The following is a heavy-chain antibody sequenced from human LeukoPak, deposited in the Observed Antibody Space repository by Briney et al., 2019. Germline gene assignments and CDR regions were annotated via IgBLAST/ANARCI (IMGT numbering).Heavy chain of an antibody. CDR1: GFTFSSYS. V-gene: IGHV3-48*01. CDR3: ARERAETVTFGGVIAWFDP. D-gene: IGHD3-16*02. J-gene: IGHJ5*02. CDR2: ISSSISTT. Sequence: GGSLRLSCAASGFTFSSYSMNWVRQAPGKGLEWVSYISSSISTTFYADSVKGRFTISRDNAKNSLYLQMNSLRAEDTAVYYCARERAETVTFGGVIAWFDPWGQGTLVTVSS.